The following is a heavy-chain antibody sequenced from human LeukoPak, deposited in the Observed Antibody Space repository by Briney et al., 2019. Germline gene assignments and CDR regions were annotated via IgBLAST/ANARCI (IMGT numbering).Heavy chain of an antibody. V-gene: IGHV4-59*01. Sequence: PSETLSLTCTVSGGSISSYYWSWIRQPPGKGLEWIGYIYYSGSTNYNPSLKSRVTISVDTSKNQFSLKLSSVTAADTAVNYCAAGFYDSSGYYYFDYWGQGTLVTVSS. CDR3: AAGFYDSSGYYYFDY. J-gene: IGHJ4*02. CDR1: GGSISSYY. D-gene: IGHD3-22*01. CDR2: IYYSGST.